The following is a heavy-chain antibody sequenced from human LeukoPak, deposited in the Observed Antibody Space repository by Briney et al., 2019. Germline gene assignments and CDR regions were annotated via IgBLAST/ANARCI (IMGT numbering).Heavy chain of an antibody. Sequence: PGRSLRLSCAASGFTFSSYAMHWVRQAPGKGLEWVAVISYDGSNKYYADSVKGRFTISRDNSKNTLYLQMNSLRAEDTAVYYCARDIVAAADYWGQGTLVTVSS. CDR3: ARDIVAAADY. V-gene: IGHV3-30-3*01. D-gene: IGHD6-13*01. CDR2: ISYDGSNK. CDR1: GFTFSSYA. J-gene: IGHJ4*02.